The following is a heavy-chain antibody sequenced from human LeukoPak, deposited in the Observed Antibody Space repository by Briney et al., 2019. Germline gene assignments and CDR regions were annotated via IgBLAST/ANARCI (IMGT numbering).Heavy chain of an antibody. V-gene: IGHV3-48*01. CDR1: GFTFSSYS. Sequence: GGSLRLFCAASGFTFSSYSMNWVRQAPGKGLEWVSYISSSSSTIYYADSVKGRFTISRDNAKNSLYLQMNSLRAEDTAVYYCARDSAYYYGSGSYSGYWGQGTLVTVSS. J-gene: IGHJ4*02. CDR3: ARDSAYYYGSGSYSGY. D-gene: IGHD3-10*01. CDR2: ISSSSSTI.